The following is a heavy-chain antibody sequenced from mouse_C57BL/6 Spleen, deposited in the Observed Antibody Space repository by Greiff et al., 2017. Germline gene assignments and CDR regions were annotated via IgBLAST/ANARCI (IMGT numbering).Heavy chain of an antibody. J-gene: IGHJ4*01. D-gene: IGHD1-1*01. Sequence: VQLQQSGAELVRPGTSVKMSCKASGYTFTNYWIGWAKQRPGHGLEWIGDIYPGGGYTNYNEKFKGKATLTADKSSSTAYMQLSSLPSEDSAIDYCARGVHYNGSGYDAMDYWGQGTSVTVSS. CDR1: GYTFTNYW. V-gene: IGHV1-63*01. CDR3: ARGVHYNGSGYDAMDY. CDR2: IYPGGGYT.